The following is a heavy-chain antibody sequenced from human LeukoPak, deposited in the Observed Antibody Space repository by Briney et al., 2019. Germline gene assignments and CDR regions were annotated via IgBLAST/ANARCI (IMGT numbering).Heavy chain of an antibody. D-gene: IGHD2-21*01. Sequence: HWASVKVSGKPSGYTFTDYYLHWVRQAPGQGLEWMGWINPNSGGTSSAQKFQGRVTMTRDTSITTVYMEVSWLTSDDTAIYYCARADRLHGGPYLIGPWGQGTLVTVSS. J-gene: IGHJ5*02. CDR2: INPNSGGT. V-gene: IGHV1-2*02. CDR1: GYTFTDYY. CDR3: ARADRLHGGPYLIGP.